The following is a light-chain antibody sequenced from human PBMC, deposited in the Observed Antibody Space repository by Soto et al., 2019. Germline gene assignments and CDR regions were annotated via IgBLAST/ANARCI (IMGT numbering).Light chain of an antibody. Sequence: QSALTQPASVSGSPGQSITISCTGTSSDVGGYNYVSWYQQHPGKAPKLMIYDVSNRPSGVSSRFSGSKSGNTASLTISGLQAEDEADYCCSSYTSSSTYVFGTGTKDT. CDR3: SSYTSSSTYV. CDR2: DVS. J-gene: IGLJ1*01. V-gene: IGLV2-14*01. CDR1: SSDVGGYNY.